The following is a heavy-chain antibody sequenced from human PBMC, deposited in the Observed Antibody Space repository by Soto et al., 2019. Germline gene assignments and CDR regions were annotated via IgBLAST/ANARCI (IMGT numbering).Heavy chain of an antibody. CDR3: ATGIEGGTFDY. J-gene: IGHJ4*02. CDR1: GYTFTSYG. Sequence: ASVKVSCKASGYTFTSYGISWVRQAPGKGLEWMGWISPDNGKTNYAQKLQGRVTMTTDTSTNTAYMELSSLRSEDTAVYYCATGIEGGTFDYWGQGTLVTVSS. V-gene: IGHV1-18*01. CDR2: ISPDNGKT. D-gene: IGHD1-1*01.